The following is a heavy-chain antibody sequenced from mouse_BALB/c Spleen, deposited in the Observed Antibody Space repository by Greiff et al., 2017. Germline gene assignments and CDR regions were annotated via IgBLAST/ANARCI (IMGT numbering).Heavy chain of an antibody. Sequence: EVKLVESGGGLVQPGGSRKLSCAASGFTFSSFGMHWVRQAPEKGLEWVAYISSGSSTIYYADTVKGRFTISRDNAKNTLYLQMSSLKSEDTAMYYCARDRGNYGGYAMDYWGQGTSVTVSS. CDR3: ARDRGNYGGYAMDY. J-gene: IGHJ4*01. CDR2: ISSGSSTI. CDR1: GFTFSSFG. D-gene: IGHD2-1*01. V-gene: IGHV5-17*03.